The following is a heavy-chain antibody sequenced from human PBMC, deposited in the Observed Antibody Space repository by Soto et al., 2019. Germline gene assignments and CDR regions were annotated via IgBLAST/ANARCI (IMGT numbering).Heavy chain of an antibody. J-gene: IGHJ4*02. D-gene: IGHD2-21*02. CDR2: IHPSGGGT. CDR3: ARGGHIAVVTASFDY. CDR1: GYTFNTYY. Sequence: QVQLVQSGAEVRKPGASVKVSCKPSGYTFNTYYLHWLRQAPGQALEWMGVIHPSGGGTTYAQKFPGRVPVTRDTSTTTVFMELSRLRSDDTAVYYCARGGHIAVVTASFDYWGQGTLVTVSS. V-gene: IGHV1-46*02.